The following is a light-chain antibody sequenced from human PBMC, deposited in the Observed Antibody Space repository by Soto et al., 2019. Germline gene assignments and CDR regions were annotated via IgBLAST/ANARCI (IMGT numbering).Light chain of an antibody. Sequence: EIVLTQSPGTLSLSPGERATLSCRSSQSVSSGYLAWYQQKPGQAPRLLIFHAFNRATGIPDRFSGSGSGTDFTLTISRLEPEDFAVYYCQQYVASPHSWTFGQGTKVEIK. CDR2: HAF. J-gene: IGKJ1*01. CDR1: QSVSSGY. V-gene: IGKV3-20*01. CDR3: QQYVASPHSWT.